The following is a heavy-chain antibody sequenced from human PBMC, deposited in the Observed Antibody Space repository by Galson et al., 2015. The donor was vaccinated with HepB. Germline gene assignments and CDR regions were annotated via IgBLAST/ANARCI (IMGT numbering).Heavy chain of an antibody. D-gene: IGHD3-9*01. CDR1: GFTFSSYA. CDR3: AKDKGAHYDILTSDY. CDR2: ITGSGVST. V-gene: IGHV3-23*01. J-gene: IGHJ4*02. Sequence: SLRLSCAASGFTFSSYAMSWVRQAPGKGLYWVSTITGSGVSTYYADSVKGRFTISRDNSKNTLYLQMNSLRADDTAVYYCAKDKGAHYDILTSDYWGQGTLVTVSS.